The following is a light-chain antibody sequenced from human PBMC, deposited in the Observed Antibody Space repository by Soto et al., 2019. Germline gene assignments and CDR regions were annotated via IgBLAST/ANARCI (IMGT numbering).Light chain of an antibody. CDR3: SSYTSTSTLV. Sequence: QSALTQPASVSGSPGQSITISCSGTSSDIGGYKYVSWYQQLPDKAPKLMIYEVSNRPSGVSNRFSGSKSGNTASLTISGLQAEDEAHFYCSSYTSTSTLVFGGGTKLPVL. CDR2: EVS. CDR1: SSDIGGYKY. V-gene: IGLV2-14*01. J-gene: IGLJ3*02.